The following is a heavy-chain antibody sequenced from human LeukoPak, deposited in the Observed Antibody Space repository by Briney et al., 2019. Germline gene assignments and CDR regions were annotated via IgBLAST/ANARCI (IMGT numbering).Heavy chain of an antibody. CDR2: INSDGSVT. CDR1: GFTFSSYW. V-gene: IGHV3-74*01. CDR3: TRATGSFYGLGY. J-gene: IGHJ4*02. Sequence: GGSLRLSCAASGFTFSSYWMHWVRKAPGKGLLWVSRINSDGSVTTYADSVKGRFTISRDNAKNTLYLQMNSLRAEDTAVYYCTRATGSFYGLGYWGQGTLVTVSS. D-gene: IGHD1-26*01.